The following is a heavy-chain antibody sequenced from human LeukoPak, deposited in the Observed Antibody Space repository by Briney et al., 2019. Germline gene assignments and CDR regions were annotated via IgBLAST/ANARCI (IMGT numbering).Heavy chain of an antibody. CDR2: INWNGGSS. V-gene: IGHV3-20*04. CDR3: ASITIFGVASL. Sequence: PGGSLRLSCAASGFTFDDYGMSWVRQAPGKGLEWVSGINWNGGSSGYADSVKGRFTVSRDNAKNSLYLQMNSLRAEDTALYYCASITIFGVASLWGQGTLVTVSS. J-gene: IGHJ4*02. D-gene: IGHD3-3*01. CDR1: GFTFDDYG.